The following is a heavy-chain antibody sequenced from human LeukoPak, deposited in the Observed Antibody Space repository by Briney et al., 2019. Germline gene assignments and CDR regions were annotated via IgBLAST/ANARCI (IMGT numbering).Heavy chain of an antibody. CDR1: GFTFSSYS. D-gene: IGHD2-2*01. CDR3: ARDRGGYCSSTSCFDDY. CDR2: ISSSSYI. V-gene: IGHV3-21*01. Sequence: PGGSLRLSCAASGFTFSSYSMNWVRQAPGKGLEWVSSISSSSYIYYADSVKGRFTISRDNAKNSLYLQMNSLRAEDTAVYYCARDRGGYCSSTSCFDDYWGQGTLVTVSS. J-gene: IGHJ4*02.